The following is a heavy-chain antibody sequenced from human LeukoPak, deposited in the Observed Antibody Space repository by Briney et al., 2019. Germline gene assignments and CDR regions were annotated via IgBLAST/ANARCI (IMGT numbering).Heavy chain of an antibody. CDR3: ARQYGTYYYDISFDY. J-gene: IGHJ4*02. CDR1: GGSISSSSYY. Sequence: PSETLSLTCTVSGGSISSSSYYWGWIRQPPGKGLEWIGSIYYSGSTYYNPSLKSRVTISVDTSKNQFSLKLSSVTAADTAVYYCARQYGTYYYDISFDYWGQGTLVTVSS. D-gene: IGHD3-22*01. CDR2: IYYSGST. V-gene: IGHV4-39*07.